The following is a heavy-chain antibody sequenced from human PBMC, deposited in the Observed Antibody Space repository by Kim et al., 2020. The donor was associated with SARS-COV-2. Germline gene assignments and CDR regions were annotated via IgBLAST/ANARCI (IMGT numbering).Heavy chain of an antibody. D-gene: IGHD6-19*01. CDR3: ARGSVAVAGTLYYYYYYGMDV. J-gene: IGHJ6*02. CDR1: GGSISSSSYY. CDR2: IYYSGST. Sequence: SETLSLTCTVSGGSISSSSYYWGWIRQPPGKGLEWIGSIYYSGSTYYNPSLKSRVTISVDTSKNQFSLKLSSVTAADTAAYYCARGSVAVAGTLYYYYYYGMDVWGQGTTVTVSS. V-gene: IGHV4-39*01.